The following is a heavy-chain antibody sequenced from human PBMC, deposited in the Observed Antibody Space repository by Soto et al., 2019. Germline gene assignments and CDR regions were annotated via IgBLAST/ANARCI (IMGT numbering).Heavy chain of an antibody. V-gene: IGHV3-30-3*01. CDR2: ISYDGNTQ. J-gene: IGHJ4*02. Sequence: QVQLVESGGGVVQPGTSLRLSCAASGFIFNSYSIHWVRQAPGKGLEWVAVISYDGNTQYYGDSLKGRFIVSRENSKNTAYWQRTALRAADTAVYYCAKVSGASGISPPDFDSWGQGTLVPVSS. CDR3: AKVSGASGISPPDFDS. D-gene: IGHD1-1*01. CDR1: GFIFNSYS.